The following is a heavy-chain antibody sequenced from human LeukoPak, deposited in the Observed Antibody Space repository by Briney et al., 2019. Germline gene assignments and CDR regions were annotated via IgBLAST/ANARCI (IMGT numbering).Heavy chain of an antibody. D-gene: IGHD3-16*01. V-gene: IGHV1-2*02. CDR2: INPNSGGT. Sequence: ASVKVSCKASGYTFTGYYMHWVRQAPGQGLEWMGWINPNSGGTNYAQKFQSRVTMTRDTSISTTYMELSRLRSDDTAVYYCARTRFDYYYYGMDVWGQGTTVTVSS. CDR3: ARTRFDYYYYGMDV. CDR1: GYTFTGYY. J-gene: IGHJ6*02.